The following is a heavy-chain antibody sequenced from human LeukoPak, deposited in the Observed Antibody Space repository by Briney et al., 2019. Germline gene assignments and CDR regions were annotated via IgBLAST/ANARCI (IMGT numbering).Heavy chain of an antibody. D-gene: IGHD3-10*01. V-gene: IGHV1-8*02. CDR1: GYTFTSYY. CDR2: MNPNSGNT. Sequence: GASVKVSCKASGYTFTSYYMHWVRQAPGQGLEWMGWMNPNSGNTGYAQKFQGRVTMTRNTSISTAYMELSSLRSEDTAVYYCARGPTGSDYWGQGTLVTVSS. J-gene: IGHJ4*02. CDR3: ARGPTGSDY.